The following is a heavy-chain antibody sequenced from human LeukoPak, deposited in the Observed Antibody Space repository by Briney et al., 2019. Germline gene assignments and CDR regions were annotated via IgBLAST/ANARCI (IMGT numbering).Heavy chain of an antibody. J-gene: IGHJ4*02. CDR3: ARTLALYGSGSFFDF. V-gene: IGHV3-30-3*01. Sequence: GGSRRPSCAASGLTFRNYPFTGFAQAPAKGLKGLEVISYDGSIKYYADSLKGRFTISRDNSKNTLYLQMNSLRAEDTAVYYCARTLALYGSGSFFDFWGQGTLVTVSS. CDR1: GLTFRNYP. D-gene: IGHD3-10*01. CDR2: ISYDGSIK.